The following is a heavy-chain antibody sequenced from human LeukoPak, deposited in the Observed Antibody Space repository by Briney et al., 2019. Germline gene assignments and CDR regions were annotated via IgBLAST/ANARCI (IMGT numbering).Heavy chain of an antibody. CDR3: AKNTLDYLWGSYRPGGAFDI. CDR2: ISGSGGST. D-gene: IGHD3-16*02. Sequence: GGSLRLSCAASGFTFSSYAMSWVRQAPGKGLEWVSAISGSGGSTYYADSVKGRFTISRDNSKNTLYLQMNSLRAEDTAVYYRAKNTLDYLWGSYRPGGAFDIWGQGTMVTVSS. V-gene: IGHV3-23*01. CDR1: GFTFSSYA. J-gene: IGHJ3*02.